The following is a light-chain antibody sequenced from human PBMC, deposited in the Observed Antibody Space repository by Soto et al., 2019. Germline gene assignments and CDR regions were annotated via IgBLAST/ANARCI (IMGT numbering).Light chain of an antibody. Sequence: SVLTQPASVSGSPGQSITISCTGTSSDVGGYNYLSWYQQQSGKAPKLMIHEVSNRPSGVSNRFSGSKSGNTASLTISGLQAEDEADCYCSSYTSSRAYVFGIGTKVTVL. CDR2: EVS. CDR3: SSYTSSRAYV. CDR1: SSDVGGYNY. V-gene: IGLV2-14*01. J-gene: IGLJ1*01.